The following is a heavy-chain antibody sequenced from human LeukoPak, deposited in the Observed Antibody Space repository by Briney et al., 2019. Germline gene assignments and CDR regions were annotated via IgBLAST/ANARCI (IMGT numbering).Heavy chain of an antibody. CDR1: GGSVSGSTYY. CDR2: IYYSGST. D-gene: IGHD2-15*01. V-gene: IGHV4-39*01. Sequence: AETVPLTCTVSGGSVSGSTYYWGWIRQPPGKGLEWIGSIYYSGSTSYNPSLKSRVTISVDTSNNQFSPKLSSVTAADTAVYYCARHRGGPTGIYFDYRGQATMVT. CDR3: ARHRGGPTGIYFDY. J-gene: IGHJ4*02.